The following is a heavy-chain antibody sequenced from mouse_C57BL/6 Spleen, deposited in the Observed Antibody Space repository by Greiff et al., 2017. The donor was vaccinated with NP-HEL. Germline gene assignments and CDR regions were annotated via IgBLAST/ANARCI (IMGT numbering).Heavy chain of an antibody. V-gene: IGHV1-55*01. CDR1: GFTFSSYL. D-gene: IGHD2-3*01. CDR3: ARGGYSFAY. Sequence: VQLLQPWAELLKPGASVKMSCKASGFTFSSYLITWVEQRPGQGLEWIGDIYPGSGSTNYNEKFKSKDTLTVDTSSSTAYMQLSSLTSEDSAVYYCARGGYSFAYWGQGTLVTVSA. J-gene: IGHJ3*01. CDR2: IYPGSGST.